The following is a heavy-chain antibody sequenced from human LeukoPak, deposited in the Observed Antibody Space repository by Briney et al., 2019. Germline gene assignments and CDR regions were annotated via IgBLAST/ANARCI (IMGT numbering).Heavy chain of an antibody. CDR2: ISGVGDAT. V-gene: IGHV3-23*01. Sequence: GGSLRLSCAASDFSFITYAVSWVRQAPGKGLEWVSTISGVGDATYYADSVKGRFTISRDNSKNTLDLQMNSLRAEDTAVYYCARDSLMLRGPLVIYYFDFWGQGTLVTVSS. J-gene: IGHJ4*02. CDR3: ARDSLMLRGPLVIYYFDF. CDR1: DFSFITYA. D-gene: IGHD3-10*01.